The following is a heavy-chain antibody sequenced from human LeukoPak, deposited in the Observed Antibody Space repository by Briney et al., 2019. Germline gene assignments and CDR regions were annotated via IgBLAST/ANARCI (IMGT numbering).Heavy chain of an antibody. CDR3: ARLRLSVWDAFDI. J-gene: IGHJ3*02. Sequence: GGSLRLSCAASGFTFSSYSMNWVRQAPGKGLEWVSSISSSSSYIYYADSVKGRFTISRDNAKNSLYLQMNSLRAEDTAVYYCARLRLSVWDAFDIWGQGTMVTVSS. CDR2: ISSSSSYI. CDR1: GFTFSSYS. V-gene: IGHV3-21*01. D-gene: IGHD3-16*01.